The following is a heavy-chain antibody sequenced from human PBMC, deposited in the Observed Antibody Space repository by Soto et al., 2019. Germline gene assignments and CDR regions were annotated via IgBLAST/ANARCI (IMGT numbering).Heavy chain of an antibody. D-gene: IGHD4-4*01. CDR3: AKDIAYSNYEYYYYGMDV. J-gene: IGHJ6*02. Sequence: PGGSLRLSCAASGFTFSSYGMHWVRQAPGKGLEWVAVISYDGSNKYYADSVKGRFTISRDNSKNTLYLQMNSLRAEDTAVYYCAKDIAYSNYEYYYYGMDVWGQGTTVTVSS. V-gene: IGHV3-30*18. CDR1: GFTFSSYG. CDR2: ISYDGSNK.